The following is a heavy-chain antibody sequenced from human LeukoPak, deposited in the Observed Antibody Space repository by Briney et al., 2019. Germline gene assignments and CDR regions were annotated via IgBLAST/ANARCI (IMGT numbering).Heavy chain of an antibody. J-gene: IGHJ4*02. CDR1: DGSVSSGSYY. D-gene: IGHD3-22*01. CDR2: IYYGGTT. Sequence: SETLSLTCTVSDGSVSSGSYYWSWIRQPPGKGLEWIGYIYYGGTTNYNPSLKSRVTISVDTSKNQFSLKLSSVTTADTAVYYCASSHYYDSTVYPPTLDYWGQGTLVTVSP. CDR3: ASSHYYDSTVYPPTLDY. V-gene: IGHV4-61*01.